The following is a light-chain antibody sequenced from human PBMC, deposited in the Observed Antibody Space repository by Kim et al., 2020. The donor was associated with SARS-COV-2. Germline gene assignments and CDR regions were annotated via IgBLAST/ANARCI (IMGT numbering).Light chain of an antibody. CDR1: SLRSDY. J-gene: IGLJ3*02. Sequence: LGQAVRFTCQGDSLRSDYASWYQQKPGQAPVLVIYGKNNRPSGIPDRFSGSSSGNTASLTITGAQAEDEADYYCNSRDSSGNHPWVFGGGTQLTVL. V-gene: IGLV3-19*01. CDR2: GKN. CDR3: NSRDSSGNHPWV.